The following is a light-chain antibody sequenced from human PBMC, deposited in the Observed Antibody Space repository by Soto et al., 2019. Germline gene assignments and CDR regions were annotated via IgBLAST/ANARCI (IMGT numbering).Light chain of an antibody. CDR1: QRITSY. V-gene: IGKV1-39*01. J-gene: IGKJ2*01. CDR3: QQSYTTPYT. Sequence: DIQLTQSPSSLSASVGDRATITCRASQRITSYLNWYQQKLGKAPKLLIYAASNLQSGLPSRFSGSGFGTDFTLTISIVQPDDFATYFCQQSYTTPYTFGLGTKLEIK. CDR2: AAS.